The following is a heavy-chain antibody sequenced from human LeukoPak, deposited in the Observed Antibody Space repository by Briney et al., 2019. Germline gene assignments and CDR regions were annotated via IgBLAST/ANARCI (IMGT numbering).Heavy chain of an antibody. Sequence: ASVKVSCKASGYRFTGYFMHWVRQAPGQGLEWMGRINPNSGATNYAQKFQGRVTMNRDTSISPAYMQLSSLIADDTAAYYCARASVTTISYWYLDLWGRGTLVTVSS. D-gene: IGHD5-12*01. CDR1: GYRFTGYF. CDR2: INPNSGAT. V-gene: IGHV1-2*06. J-gene: IGHJ2*01. CDR3: ARASVTTISYWYLDL.